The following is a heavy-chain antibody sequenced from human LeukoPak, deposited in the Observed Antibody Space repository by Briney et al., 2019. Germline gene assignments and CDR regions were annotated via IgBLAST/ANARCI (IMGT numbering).Heavy chain of an antibody. V-gene: IGHV3-30*02. CDR1: GSTFRNYG. Sequence: PGGSLRLSCSASGSTFRNYGMHWVRQAPGKGLEWVSFIQSDESNKYYSDSVKGRFTISRDNSKNMLYLQMSSLRPEDTAVYYCAKELASGWFFDYWGQGTLVTVSS. CDR3: AKELASGWFFDY. D-gene: IGHD6-19*01. CDR2: IQSDESNK. J-gene: IGHJ4*02.